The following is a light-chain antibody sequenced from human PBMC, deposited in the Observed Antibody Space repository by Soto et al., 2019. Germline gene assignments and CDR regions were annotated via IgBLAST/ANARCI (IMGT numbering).Light chain of an antibody. CDR2: RSN. CDR3: AAWDGSLSGVI. V-gene: IGLV1-47*01. CDR1: SSNIGNNH. Sequence: QSVLTQPPSASGTPGQRVTISCSGSSSNIGNNHVYWYQQLPGTAPKLLIYRSNQRPSGVPDRFSGSRSGTSASLAISGLRSEDEADYHCAAWDGSLSGVIFGGWTKLTVL. J-gene: IGLJ2*01.